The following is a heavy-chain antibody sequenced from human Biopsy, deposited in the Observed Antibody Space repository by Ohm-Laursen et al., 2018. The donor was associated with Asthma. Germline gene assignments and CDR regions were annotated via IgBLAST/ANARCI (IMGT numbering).Heavy chain of an antibody. CDR2: IYSGGTS. J-gene: IGHJ4*02. D-gene: IGHD3-22*01. Sequence: SLRLSCAASGFAVSRDYMLWVRQAPGEGLEWVSVIYSGGTSHTADSVRGRFTISRDYSKNTLYLQMHSLRAEDTAAYYCARGDSSNWSHYYFDYWGQGTLVTVSS. V-gene: IGHV3-53*01. CDR1: GFAVSRDY. CDR3: ARGDSSNWSHYYFDY.